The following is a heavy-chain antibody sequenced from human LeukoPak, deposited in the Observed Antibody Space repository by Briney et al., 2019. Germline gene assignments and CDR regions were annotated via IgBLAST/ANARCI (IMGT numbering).Heavy chain of an antibody. CDR2: ISGGGGST. CDR1: GFTFNIYV. D-gene: IGHD3-22*01. J-gene: IGHJ4*02. Sequence: KPGGSLRLSCAASGFTFNIYVMSWVRQAPGKGLEWVSGISGGGGSTYYADAVKGRFTISRDNSKNTLYLQMNSLRAEDTAVYYCAKAVAVFDSSGFRRLYLDYWGQGTLVTVSS. CDR3: AKAVAVFDSSGFRRLYLDY. V-gene: IGHV3-23*01.